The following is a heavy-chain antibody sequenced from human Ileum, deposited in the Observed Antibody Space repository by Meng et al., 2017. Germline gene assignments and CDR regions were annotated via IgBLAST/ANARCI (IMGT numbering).Heavy chain of an antibody. J-gene: IGHJ4*02. Sequence: QGQLQESGPGLVRPSETLSLICAVSCGSVSSSGYQWGWIRQPPGKGLEWIGYASTNYNPSLKSRVTISVDTSKNQFSLKLTSVTAADTAVYYCARDHWGSLDYWGQGVLVTVSS. D-gene: IGHD7-27*01. CDR3: ARDHWGSLDY. CDR2: AST. CDR1: CGSVSSSGYQ. V-gene: IGHV4-61*08.